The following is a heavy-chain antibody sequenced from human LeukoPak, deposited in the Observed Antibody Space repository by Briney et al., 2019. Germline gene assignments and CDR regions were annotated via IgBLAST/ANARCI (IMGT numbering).Heavy chain of an antibody. D-gene: IGHD1-26*01. Sequence: SQTLSLTCAVSGDSVSDKNAAWNWIRQSPSRGLEWLGRTYYRSEWHTDYAFSVKGRITINADTSKNQFSLQLGYVTPEDTAVYYCASGWALSWGQGTLVTVSS. CDR1: GDSVSDKNAA. CDR2: TYYRSEWHT. V-gene: IGHV6-1*01. CDR3: ASGWALS. J-gene: IGHJ5*02.